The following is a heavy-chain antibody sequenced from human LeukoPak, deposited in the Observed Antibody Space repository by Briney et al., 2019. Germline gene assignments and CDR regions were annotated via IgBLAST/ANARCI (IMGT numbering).Heavy chain of an antibody. Sequence: GGSLRLSCAASGFTFSSYAMSWVRQAPGKGPEWVSAISGSGGSTYYADSVKGRFTISRDNSKNTLHLQMNSLRAEDTAVYYCAKDRGRWELRGWGQGTLVTVSS. CDR3: AKDRGRWELRG. CDR1: GFTFSSYA. V-gene: IGHV3-23*01. D-gene: IGHD1-26*01. J-gene: IGHJ4*02. CDR2: ISGSGGST.